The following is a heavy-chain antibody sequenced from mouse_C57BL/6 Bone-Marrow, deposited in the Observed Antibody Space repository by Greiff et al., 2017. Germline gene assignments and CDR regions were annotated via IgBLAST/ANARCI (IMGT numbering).Heavy chain of an antibody. J-gene: IGHJ3*01. Sequence: EVQLKESGPELVKPGASVKIPCKASGYTFTDYNMDWVKQSHGKSLEWIGDINPNNGGAIYNQKFKGKATLTVDKSSSTAYMELRSLTSEDTAVYYCARSLYDSPWFAYWGQGTLVTVSA. D-gene: IGHD2-4*01. CDR1: GYTFTDYN. CDR2: INPNNGGA. CDR3: ARSLYDSPWFAY. V-gene: IGHV1-18*01.